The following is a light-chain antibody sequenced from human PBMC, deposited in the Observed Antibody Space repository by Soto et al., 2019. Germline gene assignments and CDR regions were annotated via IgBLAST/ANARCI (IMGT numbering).Light chain of an antibody. CDR3: QQYESSRT. CDR1: QSVSSTF. Sequence: EIVLTQSPGTLSLTPGERATLSCRASQSVSSTFLAWYQQKPGQGPKVLIYGASTRATGIPDRFSGSGSGTDFTLTISRLEPEDFAMYYCQQYESSRTFGQGTKVEMK. V-gene: IGKV3-20*01. J-gene: IGKJ1*01. CDR2: GAS.